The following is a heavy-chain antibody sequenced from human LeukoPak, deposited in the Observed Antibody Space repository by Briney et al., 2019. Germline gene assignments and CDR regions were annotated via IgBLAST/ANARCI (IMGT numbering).Heavy chain of an antibody. CDR1: GYNFTTYW. D-gene: IGHD6-19*01. CDR2: IYPVDSKT. V-gene: IGHV5-51*01. J-gene: IGHJ4*02. Sequence: GESLKISCKGSGYNFTTYWIGWVRQMPGKGLECMGIIYPVDSKTRYSPSFQGQVTISADKSISTAYLQWSSLKASDTAMYYCARGAVARTNYYFDYWGQGTLVTVSS. CDR3: ARGAVARTNYYFDY.